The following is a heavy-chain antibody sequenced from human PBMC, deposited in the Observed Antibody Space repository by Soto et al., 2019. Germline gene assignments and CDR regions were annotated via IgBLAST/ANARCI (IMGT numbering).Heavy chain of an antibody. CDR3: ARDGPYYYASRMDV. CDR2: LHSGGDT. D-gene: IGHD3-10*01. Sequence: EVQLVESGGGLVQPGGSLRLSCVASGIPVSSNYMTWVRQAPGKGVEWVSVLHSGGDTYYANSVKGRFTISRHDSTNTLFLQMNSLTAEDTAVYYCARDGPYYYASRMDVWGQGTTVTVSS. V-gene: IGHV3-53*04. J-gene: IGHJ6*02. CDR1: GIPVSSNY.